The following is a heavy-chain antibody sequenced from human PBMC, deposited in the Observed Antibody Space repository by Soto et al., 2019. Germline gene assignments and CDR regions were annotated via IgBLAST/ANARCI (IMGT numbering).Heavy chain of an antibody. J-gene: IGHJ6*02. CDR1: GGSLSSYI. Sequence: SVKVSCKASGGSLSSYIVSCARQAPGQGLEWMGRIIPVLGVEYYAQNFHGRVTITADKSTSTAYMELSSLRSEDTPVYYFALSTNLADAVLSFSGVGVCGVVTRVTV. V-gene: IGHV1-69*02. D-gene: IGHD6-19*01. CDR2: IIPVLGVE. CDR3: ALSTNLADAVLSFSGVGV.